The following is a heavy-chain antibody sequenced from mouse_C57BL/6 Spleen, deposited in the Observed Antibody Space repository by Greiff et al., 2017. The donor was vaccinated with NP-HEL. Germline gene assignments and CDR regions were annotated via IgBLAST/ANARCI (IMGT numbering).Heavy chain of an antibody. CDR2: IYPRSGNT. J-gene: IGHJ4*01. Sequence: VQLQQSGAELARPGASVKLSCKASGYTFTSSGISWVKQRTGQGLEWIGEIYPRSGNTNYNEKFKGKATLTADKSSSTAYMDLRSLTSEDSAVYFCAREVGNCFYAMAYWGQGTSVTVSS. V-gene: IGHV1-81*01. D-gene: IGHD2-1*01. CDR1: GYTFTSSG. CDR3: AREVGNCFYAMAY.